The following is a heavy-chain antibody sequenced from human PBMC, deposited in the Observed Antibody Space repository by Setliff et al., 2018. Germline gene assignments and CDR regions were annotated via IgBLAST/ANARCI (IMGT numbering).Heavy chain of an antibody. CDR3: ASATGY. V-gene: IGHV3-23*01. CDR1: GFIFSNYS. CDR2: ISGRGGST. Sequence: GGSLRLSCVGSGFIFSNYSMSWVRQAPGEGLQWVSTISGRGGSTFYADSVRGRFTISRDNAKTSLYLLMNSLRADDTAVYFCASATGYWGQGILVTVSS. J-gene: IGHJ4*02.